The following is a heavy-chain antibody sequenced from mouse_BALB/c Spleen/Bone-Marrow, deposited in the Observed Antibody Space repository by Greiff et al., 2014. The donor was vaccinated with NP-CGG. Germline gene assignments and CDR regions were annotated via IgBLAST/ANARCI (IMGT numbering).Heavy chain of an antibody. CDR1: GYTFTSYW. CDR2: IHPSNGRT. CDR3: ARGTARAMMDY. V-gene: IGHV1S81*02. J-gene: IGHJ4*01. Sequence: VQLQESGTELVKPGASVKLSCKASGYTFTSYWIHWVKQRPGQGLEWIGVIHPSNGRTNYSEKFKTKATLTVDKSSTTAHMQLRSLTSEDSAVYYCARGTARAMMDYWGQGTSVTVSS. D-gene: IGHD3-2*01.